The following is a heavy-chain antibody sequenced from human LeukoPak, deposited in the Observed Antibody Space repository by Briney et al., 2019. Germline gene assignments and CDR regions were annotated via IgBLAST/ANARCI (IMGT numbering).Heavy chain of an antibody. D-gene: IGHD3-22*01. CDR2: INPNSGGT. CDR3: AREESSLSRDYYDSSGYSLGWFDP. Sequence: ASVKVSCKASGYTFTGYYMHWVRQAPGQGLEWMGWINPNSGGTNYAQKLQGRVTMTRDTSISTAYMELSRLRSDDTAVYYCAREESSLSRDYYDSSGYSLGWFDPWGQGTLVTVSS. V-gene: IGHV1-2*02. J-gene: IGHJ5*02. CDR1: GYTFTGYY.